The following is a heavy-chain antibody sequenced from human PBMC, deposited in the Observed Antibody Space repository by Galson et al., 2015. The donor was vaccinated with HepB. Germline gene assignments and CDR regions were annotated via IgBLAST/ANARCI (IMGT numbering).Heavy chain of an antibody. CDR1: GYTLTELS. D-gene: IGHD6-13*01. V-gene: IGHV1-24*01. Sequence: SVKVSCKVSGYTLTELSMHWVRQAPGKGLEWMGGFDPEDGETIYAQKFQGRVTMTEDTSTDTAYMELSSLRSEDTAVYYCATGVADGAAARKSGNWFDPWGQGTLVTVSS. CDR2: FDPEDGET. CDR3: ATGVADGAAARKSGNWFDP. J-gene: IGHJ5*02.